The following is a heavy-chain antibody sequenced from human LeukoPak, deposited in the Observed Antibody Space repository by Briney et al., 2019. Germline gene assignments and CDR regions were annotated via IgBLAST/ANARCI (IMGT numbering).Heavy chain of an antibody. D-gene: IGHD3-22*01. V-gene: IGHV4-4*07. CDR1: GGSISSYY. CDR3: ARDYYDNSGYPLGNAFDI. Sequence: YPSETLSLTCTVAGGSISSYYWSWIRQPAGKGLEWLGRIYTSGSTNYNPSLKSRVTMSVDTSKNQFSLKLSSWTAADTAVYYCARDYYDNSGYPLGNAFDIWGQGTMVTVSS. CDR2: IYTSGST. J-gene: IGHJ3*02.